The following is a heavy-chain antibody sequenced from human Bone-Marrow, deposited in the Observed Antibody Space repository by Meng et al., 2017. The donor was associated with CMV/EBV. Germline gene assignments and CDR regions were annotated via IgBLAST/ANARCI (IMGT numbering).Heavy chain of an antibody. J-gene: IGHJ3*01. D-gene: IGHD1-26*01. CDR3: ARGKVPNYPGSLGDAFDF. CDR2: ISYDGSNK. V-gene: IGHV3-30-3*01. Sequence: GGSLRLSCAASGFTFSSYAMHWVRQAPGKGLEWVAVISYDGSNKYYADSVKGRFTISRDNSKNTLYLQMNSLRAEDTAVYFCARGKVPNYPGSLGDAFDFWGQGTMVTVSS. CDR1: GFTFSSYA.